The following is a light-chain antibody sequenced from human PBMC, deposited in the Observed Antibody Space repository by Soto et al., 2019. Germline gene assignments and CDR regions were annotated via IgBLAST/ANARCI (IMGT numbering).Light chain of an antibody. Sequence: MVLTQAPGILSLSPGERASLSCGVSQSISSSFLAWYQQKPGQAPRLLIYGASSRATGIPDRFSGTGSETDFTLTISRLEPEDFAVYYCQQYDNSPITFGQGTRLE. CDR2: GAS. CDR3: QQYDNSPIT. CDR1: QSISSSF. V-gene: IGKV3-20*01. J-gene: IGKJ5*01.